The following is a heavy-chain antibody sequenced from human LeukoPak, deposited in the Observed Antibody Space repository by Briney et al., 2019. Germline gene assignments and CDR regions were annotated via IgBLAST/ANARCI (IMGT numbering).Heavy chain of an antibody. D-gene: IGHD3-10*01. V-gene: IGHV4-34*01. CDR3: ARRERLWFGELLAPGAECFQH. J-gene: IGHJ1*01. CDR2: IHHSGST. Sequence: PSETLSLTSAVDGGSFGGYYWSWIRQLPGKGLEWIGEIHHSGSTNYNPSLKSRVTISVDTSKNQFSLKLSSVSAAETAVYYCARRERLWFGELLAPGAECFQHWGQGTMVTVSS. CDR1: GGSFGGYY.